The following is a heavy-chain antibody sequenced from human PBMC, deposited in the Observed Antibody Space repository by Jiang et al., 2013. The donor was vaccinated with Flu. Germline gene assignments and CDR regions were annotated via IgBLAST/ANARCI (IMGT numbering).Heavy chain of an antibody. J-gene: IGHJ3*02. CDR3: ARDLVRYFDWWSAFDI. V-gene: IGHV7-4-1*02. D-gene: IGHD3-9*01. CDR1: GYTFTSYA. Sequence: ELKKPGASVKVSCKASGYTFTSYAMNWVRQAPGQGLEWMGWINTNTGNPTYAQGFTGRFVFSLDTSVSTAYLQISSLKAEDTAVYYCARDLVRYFDWWSAFDIWGQGTMVTVSS. CDR2: INTNTGNP.